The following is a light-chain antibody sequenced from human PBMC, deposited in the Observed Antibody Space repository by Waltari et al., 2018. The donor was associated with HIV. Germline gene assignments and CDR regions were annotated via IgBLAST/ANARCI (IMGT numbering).Light chain of an antibody. J-gene: IGLJ1*01. Sequence: QSALTQPASVSGSPGQSVNMSSPGTSTDVGKYDFVSWYQHNPGQAPHLIIYDVTTRPSGVSLRFSGSKSGNTASLTISGLQAEDEANYYCCSYAGGPFVFGSGT. CDR1: STDVGKYDF. V-gene: IGLV2-23*02. CDR3: CSYAGGPFV. CDR2: DVT.